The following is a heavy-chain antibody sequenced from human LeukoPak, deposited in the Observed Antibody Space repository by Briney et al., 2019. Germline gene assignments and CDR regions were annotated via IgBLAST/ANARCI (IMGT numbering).Heavy chain of an antibody. CDR1: GGSISSSNW. D-gene: IGHD3-22*01. Sequence: KSSETLSLTCAVSGGSISSSNWWSWVRQPPGKGLEWIGSIYYSGSTYYNPSLKSRVTISVDTSKNQFSLKLSSVTAADTAVYYCRGEYDSSGYYFDYWGQGTLVTVSS. V-gene: IGHV4-39*01. J-gene: IGHJ4*02. CDR2: IYYSGST. CDR3: RGEYDSSGYYFDY.